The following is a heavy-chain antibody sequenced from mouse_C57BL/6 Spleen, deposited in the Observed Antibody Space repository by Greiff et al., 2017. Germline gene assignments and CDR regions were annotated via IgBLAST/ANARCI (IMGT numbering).Heavy chain of an antibody. J-gene: IGHJ4*01. Sequence: EVQLVESEGGLVQPGSSMKLSCTASGFTFSDYYMAWVRQVPEKGLEWVANINYDGSSTYYLDSLKSRFIISRDNAKNILYLQMSSLKSEDTATYYCASLSGTDYAMDYWGQGTSVTVSS. CDR1: GFTFSDYY. D-gene: IGHD4-1*01. CDR2: INYDGSST. CDR3: ASLSGTDYAMDY. V-gene: IGHV5-16*01.